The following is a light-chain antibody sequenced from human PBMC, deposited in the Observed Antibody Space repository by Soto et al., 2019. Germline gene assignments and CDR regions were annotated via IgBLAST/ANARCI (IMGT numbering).Light chain of an antibody. CDR1: QSVSSSY. CDR2: GAS. Sequence: EIVLTQSPGTLYFSPGERATLSCRASQSVSSSYLAWYQQNPGQAPRLLIYGASSRATGIPDRFSGSGSGTDFTLTISRLEPEDFAVYYCQQYGSSPRTFGQGTKLESK. CDR3: QQYGSSPRT. V-gene: IGKV3-20*01. J-gene: IGKJ2*01.